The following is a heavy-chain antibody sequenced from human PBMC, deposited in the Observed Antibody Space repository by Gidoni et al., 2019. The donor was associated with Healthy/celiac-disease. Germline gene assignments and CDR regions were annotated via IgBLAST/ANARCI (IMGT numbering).Heavy chain of an antibody. D-gene: IGHD2-15*01. CDR2: INHSGST. V-gene: IGHV4-34*01. Sequence: QVQLQQWGAGLLKPSETLSLTCAVYGGSFSGYYWSWIRQPPGKGLEWIGEINHSGSTNYNPSLKSRVTISVDTSKNQFSLKLSSVTAADTAVYYCARAVPYCSGGSCYFDYWGQGTLVTVSS. J-gene: IGHJ4*02. CDR3: ARAVPYCSGGSCYFDY. CDR1: GGSFSGYY.